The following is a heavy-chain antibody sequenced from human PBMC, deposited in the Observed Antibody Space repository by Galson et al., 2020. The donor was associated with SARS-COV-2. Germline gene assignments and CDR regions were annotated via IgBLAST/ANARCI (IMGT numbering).Heavy chain of an antibody. CDR1: AFTFSSYP. J-gene: IGHJ6*03. D-gene: IGHD3-10*01. CDR3: ARDGSMGPLYYYYMDV. V-gene: IGHV3-64*01. CDR2: ISSPGGST. Sequence: GGSLRLYCDASAFTFSSYPMHYVRQAPGQGLASVSAISSPGGSTYYSNSVQGRFTISRDNSKNTLYLQMGSLRAEDMAVYYCARDGSMGPLYYYYMDVWGKGTTVTISS.